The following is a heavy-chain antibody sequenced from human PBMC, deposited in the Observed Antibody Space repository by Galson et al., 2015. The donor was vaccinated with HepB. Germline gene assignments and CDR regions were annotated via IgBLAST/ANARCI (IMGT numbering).Heavy chain of an antibody. CDR1: GFTFSSYA. Sequence: SLRLSCAASGFTFSSYAMHWVRQAPGKGLEWVAVISYDGSNKYYADSVKGRFTISRDNSKNTLYLQMNSLRAEDTAVYYCARDGYSNGGGFDPWGQGTLVTVSS. J-gene: IGHJ5*02. CDR3: ARDGYSNGGGFDP. V-gene: IGHV3-30-3*01. CDR2: ISYDGSNK. D-gene: IGHD4-11*01.